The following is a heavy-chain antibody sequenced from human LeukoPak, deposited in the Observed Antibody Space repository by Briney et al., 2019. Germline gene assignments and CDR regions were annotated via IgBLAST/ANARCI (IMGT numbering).Heavy chain of an antibody. J-gene: IGHJ3*02. CDR3: AREPPSSSWYGDAFDI. CDR2: IYYSGST. CDR1: GGSISSSSYY. Sequence: PSETLSLTCTVSGGSISSSSYYWGWIRQPPGKGLEWIGSIYYSGSTYYNPSLKSRVTISVDTSKNQFSLKLSSVTAADTAVYYCAREPPSSSWYGDAFDIWGQGTMVTVSS. V-gene: IGHV4-39*07. D-gene: IGHD6-13*01.